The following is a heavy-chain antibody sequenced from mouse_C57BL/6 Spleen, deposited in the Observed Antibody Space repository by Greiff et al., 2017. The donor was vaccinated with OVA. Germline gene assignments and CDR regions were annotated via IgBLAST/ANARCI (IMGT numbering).Heavy chain of an antibody. CDR2: IDPSDSET. CDR3: ARCYYGSSYGWYFDV. D-gene: IGHD1-1*01. Sequence: VQLQQPGAELVRPGSSVKLSCKASGYTFTSYWMHWVKQRPIQGLEWIGNIDPSDSETHYNQKFKDKATLTVDKSSSTAYMQLSSLTSEDSAVYDCARCYYGSSYGWYFDVWGTGTTVTVSS. J-gene: IGHJ1*03. CDR1: GYTFTSYW. V-gene: IGHV1-52*01.